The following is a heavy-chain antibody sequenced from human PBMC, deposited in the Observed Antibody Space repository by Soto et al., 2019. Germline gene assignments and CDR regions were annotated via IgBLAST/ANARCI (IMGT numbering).Heavy chain of an antibody. J-gene: IGHJ6*02. CDR2: ISGSGGST. V-gene: IGHV3-23*01. CDR1: GFTFSSYA. Sequence: GGSLRLSCAASGFTFSSYAMSWVRQAPGKGLEWVSAISGSGGSTYYADSVKGRFTISRDNSKNTLYLQRNSLRAEDTAIYYYAKEWVDTMVQGVMANYVMYVWGQGTTVTVSS. D-gene: IGHD3-10*01. CDR3: AKEWVDTMVQGVMANYVMYV.